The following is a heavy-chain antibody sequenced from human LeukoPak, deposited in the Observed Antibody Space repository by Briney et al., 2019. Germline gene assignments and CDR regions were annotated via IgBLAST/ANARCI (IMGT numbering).Heavy chain of an antibody. CDR2: ISAYNGNT. Sequence: ASVKVSCKASGYTFTSYGISWVRQVPGQGLEWMGWISAYNGNTNYAQKLQGRVTMTTDTSTSTAYMELRSLRSDDTAVYYCVQYCSSTSCYEEFDYWGQGTLVTVSS. CDR3: VQYCSSTSCYEEFDY. J-gene: IGHJ4*02. CDR1: GYTFTSYG. D-gene: IGHD2-2*01. V-gene: IGHV1-18*01.